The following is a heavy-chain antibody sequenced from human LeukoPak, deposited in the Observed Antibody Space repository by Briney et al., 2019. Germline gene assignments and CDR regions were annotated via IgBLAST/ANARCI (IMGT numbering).Heavy chain of an antibody. CDR2: ISHSGST. CDR1: GGSFSDYF. J-gene: IGHJ5*02. V-gene: IGHV4-34*01. D-gene: IGHD3-22*01. CDR3: ARGGYYDSSRFDP. Sequence: SETLSLTCAVYGGSFSDYFWSWIRQPPGKGLEWIGEISHSGSTTYNPSLRSRVTISGDTSKKQFSLKLSSVTAADTAVYYCARGGYYDSSRFDPWGQGTLVTVSS.